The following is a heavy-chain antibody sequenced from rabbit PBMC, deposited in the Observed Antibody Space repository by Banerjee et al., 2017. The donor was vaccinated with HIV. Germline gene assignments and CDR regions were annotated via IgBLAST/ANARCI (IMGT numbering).Heavy chain of an antibody. Sequence: QSLEESGGDLVKPGASLTLTCTASGFTLSSYWICWVRQAPGKGLEWIACIYADGSGYTYYASWAKGRFTISKTSSTTVTLQMTSLTAADTATYFCARDYGGNDFDFDLWGPGTLVTVS. D-gene: IGHD4-2*01. V-gene: IGHV1S40*01. CDR1: GFTLSSYW. CDR3: ARDYGGNDFDFDL. J-gene: IGHJ4*01. CDR2: IYADGSGYT.